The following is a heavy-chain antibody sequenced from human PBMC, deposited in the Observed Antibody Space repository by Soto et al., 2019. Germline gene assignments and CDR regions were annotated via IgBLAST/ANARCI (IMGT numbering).Heavy chain of an antibody. V-gene: IGHV4-34*01. CDR2: INHSGST. Sequence: SETLSLTCAVYGGSFSGYYWSWIRQPPGNGLEWIGEINHSGSTNENPSVKSRVTISVDTSKNQFSLKLRSVTAADTALYYCARGVTTMDAPDKYYFDSWGQGSLVTVSS. J-gene: IGHJ4*02. D-gene: IGHD5-12*01. CDR1: GGSFSGYY. CDR3: ARGVTTMDAPDKYYFDS.